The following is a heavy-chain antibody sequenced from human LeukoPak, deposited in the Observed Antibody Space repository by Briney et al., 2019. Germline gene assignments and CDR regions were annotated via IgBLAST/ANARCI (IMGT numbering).Heavy chain of an antibody. J-gene: IGHJ4*02. Sequence: PSETPSLTCTVSGGSISNGGYYWSWIRQHPGKGLEWIGYIYYSGSTYYNPSLKSRVTISVDTSKNQFSLKLSSVTAADTAVYYCARGSSGSSIFDYWGQGTLVTVSS. CDR3: ARGSSGSSIFDY. V-gene: IGHV4-31*03. CDR2: IYYSGST. D-gene: IGHD3-10*01. CDR1: GGSISNGGYY.